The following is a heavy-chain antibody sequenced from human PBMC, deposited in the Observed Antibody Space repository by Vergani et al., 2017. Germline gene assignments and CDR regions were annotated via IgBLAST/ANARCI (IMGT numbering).Heavy chain of an antibody. V-gene: IGHV3-23*01. Sequence: EVQLLESGGGLVQPGGSLRLSCEASGFSFPGYAMSWVRQAPGKGLEWVSSVSGSSATPYYADSVKGRFIISRDNSKNTLYLQMNSLRAEDTAVYYCARDMSIAVAGKGVNWFDPWGQGTLVTVSS. J-gene: IGHJ5*02. CDR3: ARDMSIAVAGKGVNWFDP. D-gene: IGHD6-19*01. CDR1: GFSFPGYA. CDR2: VSGSSATP.